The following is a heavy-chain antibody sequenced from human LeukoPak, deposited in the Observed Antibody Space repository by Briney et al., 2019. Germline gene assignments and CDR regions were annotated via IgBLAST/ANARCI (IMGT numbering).Heavy chain of an antibody. CDR1: GFTFSSYA. D-gene: IGHD5-18*01. J-gene: IGHJ4*02. CDR3: ASQPTWIQLWFSYQYYFDY. CDR2: ISYDGSNK. V-gene: IGHV3-30*04. Sequence: GGSLRLSCAASGFTFSSYAMHWVRQAPGKGLEWVAVISYDGSNKYYEDSVKGRFTISRDNSKNTLYLQMNSLRAEDTAVYYCASQPTWIQLWFSYQYYFDYWGQGTLVTVSS.